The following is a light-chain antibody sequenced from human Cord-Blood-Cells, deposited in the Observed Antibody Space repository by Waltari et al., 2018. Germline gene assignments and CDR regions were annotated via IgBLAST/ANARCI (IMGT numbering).Light chain of an antibody. CDR2: RNK. V-gene: IGLV1-47*01. Sequence: QSVLTQPPSASGTPGQRVTISCSGSSSNIGSNYVYWYQQLPGTAPKLLIYRNKRRPSGVPDRVSGAKSGTSASLAISGLRSEDEADYYCAAWDDSLSGVVFGGGTKLTVL. CDR1: SSNIGSNY. CDR3: AAWDDSLSGVV. J-gene: IGLJ2*01.